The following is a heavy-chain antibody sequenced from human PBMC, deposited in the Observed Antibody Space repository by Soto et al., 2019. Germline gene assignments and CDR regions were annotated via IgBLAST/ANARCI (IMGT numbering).Heavy chain of an antibody. CDR3: TTDRQDIVVVVAATTPGLDS. D-gene: IGHD2-15*01. CDR1: GFTFSNAW. J-gene: IGHJ5*01. Sequence: PGGSLRLSCAASGFTFSNAWMNWVRQAPGKGLEWVGRIKSKTDGGTTDYAAPVKGRFTISRDDSKNTLYLQMNSLKTEDTAVYYCTTDRQDIVVVVAATTPGLDSRGQGTVVTVSS. V-gene: IGHV3-15*07. CDR2: IKSKTDGGTT.